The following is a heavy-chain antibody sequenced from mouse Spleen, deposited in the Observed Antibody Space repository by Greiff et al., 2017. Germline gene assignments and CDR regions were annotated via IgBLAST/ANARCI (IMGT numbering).Heavy chain of an antibody. D-gene: IGHD2-3*01. CDR2: ISNSGGST. CDR3: ARDGYYPYYFDY. CDR1: GFTFSSYY. Sequence: EVMLVESGGGLVKLGGSLKLSCAASGFTFSSYYMSWVRQTPEKRLEWVATISNSGGSTYYPDSVKDRFTISRDNAKNTLYLQMSSLNSEDTAVYYCARDGYYPYYFDYWGQGTTLTVSS. J-gene: IGHJ2*01. V-gene: IGHV5-6-4*01.